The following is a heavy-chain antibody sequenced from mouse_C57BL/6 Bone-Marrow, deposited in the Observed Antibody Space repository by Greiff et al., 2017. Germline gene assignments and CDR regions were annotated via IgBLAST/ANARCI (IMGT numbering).Heavy chain of an antibody. Sequence: VHVKQSGPELVKPGASVKMSCKASGYTFTDYYMHWVKQKPGKGLEWIGEIYPGSGNTYYNEKFKGKATLTADTSSSTAYMQLSSLTSEDSAVYFCARYYGSSYVYWGQGTTLTVSS. J-gene: IGHJ2*01. V-gene: IGHV1-83*01. CDR2: YPGSGNTY. CDR3: RYYGSSYVY. CDR1: YTFTDYYM. D-gene: IGHD1-1*01.